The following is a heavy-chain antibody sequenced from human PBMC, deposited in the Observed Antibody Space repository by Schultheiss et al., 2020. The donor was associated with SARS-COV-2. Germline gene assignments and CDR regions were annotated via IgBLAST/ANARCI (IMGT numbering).Heavy chain of an antibody. V-gene: IGHV4-59*12. CDR1: GGSISSYY. J-gene: IGHJ4*02. D-gene: IGHD6-13*01. CDR3: AREPTAGHFDY. Sequence: SETLSLTCTVSGGSISSYYWSWIRQPPGKGLEWIGYIYYSGSTYYNPSLKSRVTISVDTSKNQFSLKLSSVTAADTAVYYCAREPTAGHFDYWGQGTLVTVSS. CDR2: IYYSGST.